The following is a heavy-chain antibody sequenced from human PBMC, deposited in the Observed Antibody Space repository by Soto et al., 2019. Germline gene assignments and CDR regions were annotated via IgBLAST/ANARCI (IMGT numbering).Heavy chain of an antibody. D-gene: IGHD5-18*01. CDR3: AKGFSYSVIDY. Sequence: QVQLVESGGGVVQPGRSLRLSCAASGFTFSAYGMQWVRQAPGKGLEWVAVISYDGSNKYYTDSVKGRFTISRDNSKHTRYLQMSSLRAEDTAVYYCAKGFSYSVIDYWGQGTLVTVSS. J-gene: IGHJ4*02. CDR1: GFTFSAYG. V-gene: IGHV3-30*18. CDR2: ISYDGSNK.